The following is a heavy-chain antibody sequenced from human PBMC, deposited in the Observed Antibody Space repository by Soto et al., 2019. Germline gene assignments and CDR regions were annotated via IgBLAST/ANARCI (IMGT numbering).Heavy chain of an antibody. CDR2: IMPIFRTP. CDR1: GGTFRNSA. CDR3: ARDKARLQLGWNYYYILDV. V-gene: IGHV1-69*05. Sequence: QVQLEQSGAEVKKPGSSVKVSCKASGGTFRNSAISWVRQAPGQGLEWMGGIMPIFRTPDYAQKFQGRVTXTXDXXTSTAYMELSGMRSDDTAVYYCARDKARLQLGWNYYYILDVWGQGTTVTVSS. D-gene: IGHD5-12*01. J-gene: IGHJ6*02.